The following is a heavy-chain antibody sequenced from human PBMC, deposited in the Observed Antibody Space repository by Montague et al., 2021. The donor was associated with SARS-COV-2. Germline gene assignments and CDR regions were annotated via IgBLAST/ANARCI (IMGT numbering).Heavy chain of an antibody. CDR1: GGSLSGSW. J-gene: IGHJ3*01. Sequence: SETLSLTSAVYGGSLSGSWWSWIRQSPGQGLEWIGENYDSGRANYHPSLKWRVTMSVDTSKNQFSLKLNSLTAADTAIYYCARVTWPVPVGGTFGAFDVWGQGTVVTVSS. D-gene: IGHD1-26*01. V-gene: IGHV4-34*01. CDR3: ARVTWPVPVGGTFGAFDV. CDR2: NYDSGRA.